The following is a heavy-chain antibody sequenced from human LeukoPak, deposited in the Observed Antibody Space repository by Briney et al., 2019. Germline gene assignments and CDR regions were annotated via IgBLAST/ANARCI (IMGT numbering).Heavy chain of an antibody. CDR2: ISGSGGST. J-gene: IGHJ4*02. Sequence: GGSLRLSCAASGFTFSSYAMSWVRQAPGKGLEWVSAISGSGGSTYYADSVKGRFTISRDNSKNTLYLQMNSLRAEDTAVYYCAKDPGRRHGSGSQRGGEFDYWGQGTLVTVSS. CDR3: AKDPGRRHGSGSQRGGEFDY. V-gene: IGHV3-23*01. CDR1: GFTFSSYA. D-gene: IGHD1-26*01.